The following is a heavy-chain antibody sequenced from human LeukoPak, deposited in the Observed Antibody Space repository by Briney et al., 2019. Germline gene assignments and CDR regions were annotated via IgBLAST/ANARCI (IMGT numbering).Heavy chain of an antibody. CDR1: GYTFTIYG. J-gene: IGHJ6*03. Sequence: ASVKVSCKASGYTFTIYGISWVRQAPGQGLGWVGWISAYNGNTNYAQKLQGGDTMTTDTSTSIAYMELRSLRSDDTAVYYCARDRAWAFTVGYYYYYYMDVWGKGTTVTVSS. V-gene: IGHV1-18*01. D-gene: IGHD4-11*01. CDR3: ARDRAWAFTVGYYYYYYMDV. CDR2: ISAYNGNT.